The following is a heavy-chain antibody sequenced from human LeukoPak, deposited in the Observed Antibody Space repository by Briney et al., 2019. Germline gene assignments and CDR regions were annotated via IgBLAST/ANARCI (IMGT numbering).Heavy chain of an antibody. CDR2: ISYDGSNK. CDR1: GFTFSNYG. J-gene: IGHJ4*02. Sequence: PGGSLRLSCAASGFTFSNYGMSWVRQAPGKGLEWVAVISYDGSNKYYADSVKGRFTISRDNSKNTLYLQMNSLRAEDTAVYYCAKDRVPDYWGQGTLVTVSS. CDR3: AKDRVPDY. D-gene: IGHD3-10*02. V-gene: IGHV3-30*18.